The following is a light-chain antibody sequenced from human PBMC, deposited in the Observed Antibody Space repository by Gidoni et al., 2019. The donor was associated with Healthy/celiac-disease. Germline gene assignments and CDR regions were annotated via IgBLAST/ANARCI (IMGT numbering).Light chain of an antibody. Sequence: DIQLTQSPSFLSASVGDRVTITCRASQGISSYLAWYQQKPGQAPKLLIYAASTLQSGVPSRFSGSGSGTEFTLTISSLQPEDFATYYCQQLNRYPRFGQGTKVEIK. V-gene: IGKV1-9*01. CDR3: QQLNRYPR. CDR2: AAS. J-gene: IGKJ1*01. CDR1: QGISSY.